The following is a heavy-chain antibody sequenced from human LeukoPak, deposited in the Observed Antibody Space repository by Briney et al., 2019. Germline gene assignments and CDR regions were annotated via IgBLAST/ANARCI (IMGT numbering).Heavy chain of an antibody. Sequence: PGRSLRLSCAASGFTFDDYAMHWVRQAPGKGLEWVSGISWNSGSIGYADSVKGRFTISRDNAKNSLYLQMNSLRAEDTAVYYCARGRNFITGAIDYWGQGTLVTVSS. J-gene: IGHJ4*02. D-gene: IGHD1-20*01. CDR1: GFTFDDYA. CDR2: ISWNSGSI. CDR3: ARGRNFITGAIDY. V-gene: IGHV3-9*01.